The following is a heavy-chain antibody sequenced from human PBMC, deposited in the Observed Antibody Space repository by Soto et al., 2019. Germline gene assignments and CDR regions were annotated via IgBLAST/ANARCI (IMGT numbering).Heavy chain of an antibody. V-gene: IGHV4-30-4*01. Sequence: QVQLQESGPGLVKPSQTLSLTCTVSGGSISSGDYYWSWIRQPPGKGLEWIGYIYYSGSTYYNSSLKSRVTISVDTSKNQFSLKLSSVTAADTAVYYCARGDDYGDYYFDYWGQGTLVTVSS. CDR2: IYYSGST. CDR3: ARGDDYGDYYFDY. CDR1: GGSISSGDYY. D-gene: IGHD4-17*01. J-gene: IGHJ4*02.